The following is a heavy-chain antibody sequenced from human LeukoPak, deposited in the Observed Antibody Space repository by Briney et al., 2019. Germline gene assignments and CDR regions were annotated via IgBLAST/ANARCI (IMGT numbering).Heavy chain of an antibody. J-gene: IGHJ4*02. CDR2: IYTSGST. CDR3: ARQRETGSSDY. V-gene: IGHV4-4*07. CDR1: GDSISNYY. D-gene: IGHD3-10*01. Sequence: SETLSLTCTVSGDSISNYYWSWIRQPAGKGLEWIGRIYTSGSTNYNPSLKSRVTMSVDTSKNQFSLKLSSVTAADTAVYYCARQRETGSSDYWGQGTLVTVSS.